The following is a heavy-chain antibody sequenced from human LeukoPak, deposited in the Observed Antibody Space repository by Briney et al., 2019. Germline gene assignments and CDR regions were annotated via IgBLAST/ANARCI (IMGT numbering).Heavy chain of an antibody. CDR1: GITVTSDY. V-gene: IGHV3-66*01. J-gene: IGHJ4*02. CDR3: ARGGGAYCGGDCHRNFDY. CDR2: IYSDGST. D-gene: IGHD2-21*02. Sequence: GGSLRLSCATSGITVTSDYMSWVRQAPGKGLEWVSTIYSDGSTYYAGSVKGRFTISRDNSKNTLYLQMNTLRADDTAVYYCARGGGAYCGGDCHRNFDYRGQGTLVTVSS.